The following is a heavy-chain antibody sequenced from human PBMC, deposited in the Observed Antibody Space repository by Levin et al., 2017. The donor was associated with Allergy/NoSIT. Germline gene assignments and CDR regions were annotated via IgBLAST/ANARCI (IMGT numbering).Heavy chain of an antibody. CDR2: ISSSSSYI. J-gene: IGHJ4*02. D-gene: IGHD2-15*01. CDR1: GFTFSSYS. Sequence: GESLKISCAASGFTFSSYSMNWVRQAPGKGLEWVSSISSSSSYIYYADSVKGRFTISRDNAKNSLYLQMNSLRAEDTAVYYCAREGYGCSGGSCYSGHYFDYWGQGTLVTVSS. CDR3: AREGYGCSGGSCYSGHYFDY. V-gene: IGHV3-21*01.